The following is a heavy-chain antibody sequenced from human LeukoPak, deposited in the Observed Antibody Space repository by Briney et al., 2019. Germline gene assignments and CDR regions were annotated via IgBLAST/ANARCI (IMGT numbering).Heavy chain of an antibody. V-gene: IGHV3-7*03. CDR1: GFTFSESW. J-gene: IGHJ4*02. D-gene: IGHD7-27*01. CDR3: AIDPNWGVDY. Sequence: GGSLRLSCVASGFTFSESWMTWVRQAPGKGLEWVASIKHDEREEYYADSVKGRFSMSRDNGKNSLYLQMNSLRAEDTAVYYCAIDPNWGVDYWGQGVLVTVSS. CDR2: IKHDEREE.